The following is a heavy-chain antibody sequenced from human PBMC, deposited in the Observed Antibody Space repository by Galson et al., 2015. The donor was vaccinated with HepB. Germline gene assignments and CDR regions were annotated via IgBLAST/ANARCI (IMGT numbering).Heavy chain of an antibody. V-gene: IGHV5-10-1*01. Sequence: QSGAEVKKPGESLRISCKGSGYSFTSYWISWVRQMPGKGLEWMGRIDPSDSYTNYSPSFQGHVTISADKSISTAYLQWSSLKASDTAMYYCARLGGGRYDSSGYYPAVFRIVAFDIWGQGTMVTVSS. J-gene: IGHJ3*02. D-gene: IGHD3-22*01. CDR1: GYSFTSYW. CDR2: IDPSDSYT. CDR3: ARLGGGRYDSSGYYPAVFRIVAFDI.